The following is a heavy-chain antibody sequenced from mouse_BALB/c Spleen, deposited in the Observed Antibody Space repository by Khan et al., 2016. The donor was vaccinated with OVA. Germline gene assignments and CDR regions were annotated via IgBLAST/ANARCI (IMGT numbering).Heavy chain of an antibody. Sequence: QVQLQQSGAELARPGASVKMSCKASGYTFTSHTMHWVKQRPGQGLEWIGYINPRSGYTQYNQKFNDKATLTADISSSTAYMQLSSLTSEDSAVFYGAKRTTEYAFDYWGQGTSVTVSS. CDR3: AKRTTEYAFDY. D-gene: IGHD2-14*01. J-gene: IGHJ4*01. V-gene: IGHV1-4*01. CDR1: GYTFTSHT. CDR2: INPRSGYT.